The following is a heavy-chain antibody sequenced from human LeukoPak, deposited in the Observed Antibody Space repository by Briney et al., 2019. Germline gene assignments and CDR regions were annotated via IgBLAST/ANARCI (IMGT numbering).Heavy chain of an antibody. D-gene: IGHD3-22*01. J-gene: IGHJ5*02. CDR3: ARGRDYYAISGYHNWFDA. CDR1: GYTFTRYY. Sequence: ASVKVSCKASGYTFTRYYMHWVRQAPGQGLECMGIISPSGDTTSYAQKLQGRVTMTRDTSTRTVYLDLSSLRSEDTAVYYCARGRDYYAISGYHNWFDAWGQGTLVTVSS. V-gene: IGHV1-46*01. CDR2: ISPSGDTT.